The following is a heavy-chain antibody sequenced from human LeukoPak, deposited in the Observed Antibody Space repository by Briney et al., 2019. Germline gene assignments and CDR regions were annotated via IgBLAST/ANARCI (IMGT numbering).Heavy chain of an antibody. CDR3: AKEYDFWSGYPDAFDI. Sequence: GGSLRLSCAASGFTFSSYSMNWVRQAPGKGLEWVSYISSSSSTIYYADSVKGRFTISRDNSKNTLYLQMNSLRAEDTAVYYCAKEYDFWSGYPDAFDIWGQGTMVTVSS. V-gene: IGHV3-48*01. CDR2: ISSSSSTI. J-gene: IGHJ3*02. CDR1: GFTFSSYS. D-gene: IGHD3-3*01.